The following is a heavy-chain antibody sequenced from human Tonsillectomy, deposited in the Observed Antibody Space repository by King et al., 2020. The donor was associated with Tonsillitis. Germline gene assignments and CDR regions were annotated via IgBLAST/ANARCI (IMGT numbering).Heavy chain of an antibody. CDR2: MNPNSGNT. Sequence: HVQLVESGAEVKKPGASVKVSCKASGYTFISYDINWVRQATGQGLEWMGWMNPNSGNTGYAQKFQGRVTMTRNTSISTAYMELSSLRSEDTAVYYCARGAYYYDSSGYYKPDDAFDIWGQGTMVTVSS. D-gene: IGHD3-22*01. V-gene: IGHV1-8*02. CDR1: GYTFISYD. CDR3: ARGAYYYDSSGYYKPDDAFDI. J-gene: IGHJ3*02.